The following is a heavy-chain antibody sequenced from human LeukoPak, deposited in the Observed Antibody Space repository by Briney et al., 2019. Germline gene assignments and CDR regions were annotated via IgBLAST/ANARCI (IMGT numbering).Heavy chain of an antibody. D-gene: IGHD6-19*01. CDR1: DGSISSGSYY. J-gene: IGHJ5*02. CDR2: IYYSGST. Sequence: SSETLSLTCTVSDGSISSGSYYWGWIRQSPGKGLEWIGSIYYSGSTYYNPSLKSRVTISVDTSKNQFSLKLSSVTAADTAVYYCARGIRSGGWYSVHWFDPWGQGTLVTVSS. CDR3: ARGIRSGGWYSVHWFDP. V-gene: IGHV4-39*07.